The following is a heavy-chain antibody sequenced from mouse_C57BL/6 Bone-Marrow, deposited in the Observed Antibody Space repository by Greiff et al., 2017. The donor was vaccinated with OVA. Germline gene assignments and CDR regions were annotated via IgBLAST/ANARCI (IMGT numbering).Heavy chain of an antibody. Sequence: EVMLVESGGGLVQPGGSMKLSCAASGFTFSDAWMDWVRQSPEKGLEWVAEIRNKANNHATYYAESVKGRFTISRDDSKSSVYLQMNSLRAEDTGIYYCTRAYYSNYGDFFDYWGQGTTLTVSS. V-gene: IGHV6-6*01. CDR3: TRAYYSNYGDFFDY. J-gene: IGHJ2*01. CDR1: GFTFSDAW. CDR2: IRNKANNHAT. D-gene: IGHD2-5*01.